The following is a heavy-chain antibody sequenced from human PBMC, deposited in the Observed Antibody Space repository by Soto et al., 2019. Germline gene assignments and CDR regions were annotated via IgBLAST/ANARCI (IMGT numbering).Heavy chain of an antibody. J-gene: IGHJ3*02. Sequence: ASVKVSFKASGYTFTSYYMHWVRQAPGQGLEWMGIINPSGGSTSYAQKFQGRVTMTRDTSTSTVYMELSSLRSEDTAVYYCAREGSLYYYDSSGYRDAFDIWGQGTMVTVSS. CDR2: INPSGGST. V-gene: IGHV1-46*01. D-gene: IGHD3-22*01. CDR1: GYTFTSYY. CDR3: AREGSLYYYDSSGYRDAFDI.